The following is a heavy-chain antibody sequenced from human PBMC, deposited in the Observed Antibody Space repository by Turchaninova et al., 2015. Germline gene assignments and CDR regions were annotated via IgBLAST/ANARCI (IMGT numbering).Heavy chain of an antibody. D-gene: IGHD3-3*02. CDR3: ARDKAPFYYYMDV. V-gene: IGHV3-33*01. CDR1: GFTFSTSG. Sequence: QLQLVESGGGVVQPGRSLRLSCAASGFTFSTSGMHWVRQAPDKGLEWVAVIWYDGSTKYYLDSGGCRFTVSRDNSRSTLDLQMNSLRAEDTAVYYCARDKAPFYYYMDVWGKGTTVTVSS. CDR2: IWYDGSTK. J-gene: IGHJ6*03.